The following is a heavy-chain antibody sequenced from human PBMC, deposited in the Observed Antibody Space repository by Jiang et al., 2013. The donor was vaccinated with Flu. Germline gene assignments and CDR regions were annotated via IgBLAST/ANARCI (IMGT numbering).Heavy chain of an antibody. J-gene: IGHJ4*02. CDR1: GVSITGYY. CDR2: MYSSGNT. D-gene: IGHD2-21*01. Sequence: VQLQESGPGLVKPSETLSLTCTVSGVSITGYYWSWIRQSPGRGLEWIGHMYSSGNTNYNPSLKSRVTISLDTSKNQVSLTLSSVTAADTAVYSCARARFPGYSGSRSHTTANYYFDNWGRAPWSPSPQ. CDR3: ARARFPGYSGSRSHTTANYYFDN. V-gene: IGHV4-4*09.